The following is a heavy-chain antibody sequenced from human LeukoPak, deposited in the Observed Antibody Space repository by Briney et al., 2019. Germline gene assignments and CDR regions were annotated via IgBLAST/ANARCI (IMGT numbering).Heavy chain of an antibody. Sequence: SVKVSCKASGGTFSSYAISWVRQAPGQGLEWMGRIIPILGIANYAQKFQGRVTITADKSTSTAYMELSSLRSEDTAVYYCARDGRGFGWFAPWGQGTLVTVSS. J-gene: IGHJ5*02. V-gene: IGHV1-69*04. CDR1: GGTFSSYA. CDR2: IIPILGIA. CDR3: ARDGRGFGWFAP. D-gene: IGHD3-3*01.